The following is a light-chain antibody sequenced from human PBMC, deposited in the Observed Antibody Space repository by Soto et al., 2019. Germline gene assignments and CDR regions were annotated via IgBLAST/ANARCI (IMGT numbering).Light chain of an antibody. CDR3: QQYDSTPWT. CDR2: DAS. V-gene: IGKV3-20*01. Sequence: EIVLTQSPGTLSLSPGERATLSCRASQSVSSYLAWYQQKPGQAPRLLIYDASNRATGIPARFSGSGSGTDFTLTITRLEPEDFGVYFCQQYDSTPWTFGQGTKVDIK. CDR1: QSVSSY. J-gene: IGKJ1*01.